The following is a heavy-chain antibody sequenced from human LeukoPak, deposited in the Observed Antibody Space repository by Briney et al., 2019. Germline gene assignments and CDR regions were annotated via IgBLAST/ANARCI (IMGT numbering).Heavy chain of an antibody. D-gene: IGHD3-10*01. CDR3: ARLWLGVRPPDY. CDR1: GGSIRSSSYY. Sequence: PSETLSLTFTVSGGSIRSSSYYWGWIRQPPGKGLEWIGSIYYSGSTYYNPSLKSRVTISVDTSKNQFSLKLSSVTAADTAVYYCARLWLGVRPPDYWGQGTLVTVSS. V-gene: IGHV4-39*01. CDR2: IYYSGST. J-gene: IGHJ4*02.